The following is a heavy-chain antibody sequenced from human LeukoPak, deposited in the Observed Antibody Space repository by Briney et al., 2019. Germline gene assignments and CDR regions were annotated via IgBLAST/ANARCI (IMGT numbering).Heavy chain of an antibody. CDR3: AREVPGCSSTSCYGRGWFDP. Sequence: ASVKVSCKASGYTFTSYGISWVRQAPGRGLEWMGWISAYNGNTNYAQKLQGRVTMTTDTSTSTAYMELRSLRSDDTAVYYCAREVPGCSSTSCYGRGWFDPWGQGTLVTVSS. V-gene: IGHV1-18*01. CDR1: GYTFTSYG. CDR2: ISAYNGNT. D-gene: IGHD2-2*01. J-gene: IGHJ5*02.